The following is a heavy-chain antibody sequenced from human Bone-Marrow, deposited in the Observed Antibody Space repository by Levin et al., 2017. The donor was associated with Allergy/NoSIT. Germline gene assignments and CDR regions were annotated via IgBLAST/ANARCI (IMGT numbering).Heavy chain of an antibody. J-gene: IGHJ6*03. Sequence: KVSCKGSGYSFTSYWIAWVRQMPGKGLEWMGIIYPGDSDTRYSPSFQGQVTISADKSISTVYLQWSSLKASDTAMYYCARRRGSGSYYKVDYYYYMDVWGEGTTVSVSS. D-gene: IGHD3-10*01. CDR3: ARRRGSGSYYKVDYYYYMDV. CDR1: GYSFTSYW. CDR2: IYPGDSDT. V-gene: IGHV5-51*01.